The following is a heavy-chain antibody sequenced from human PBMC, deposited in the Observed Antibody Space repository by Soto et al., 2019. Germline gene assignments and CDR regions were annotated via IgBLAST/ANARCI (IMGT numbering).Heavy chain of an antibody. J-gene: IGHJ4*02. CDR1: GFTFSSYA. D-gene: IGHD3-22*01. Sequence: GGSLRLSCAASGFTFSSYAMSWVRQAPGKGLEWVSAISGTAGDTYYPGSVKGRFTISRENAKNSLYLQMNSLRAGDTAVYYCAREGYDSSGYYYDYWGQGTLVTVSS. V-gene: IGHV3-13*01. CDR3: AREGYDSSGYYYDY. CDR2: ISGTAGDT.